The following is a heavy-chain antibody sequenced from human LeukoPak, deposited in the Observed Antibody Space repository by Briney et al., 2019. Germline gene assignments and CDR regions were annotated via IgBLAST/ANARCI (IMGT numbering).Heavy chain of an antibody. CDR3: ARDRGYNNYAGAFDF. J-gene: IGHJ3*01. CDR1: GFTVSSNY. D-gene: IGHD4-11*01. V-gene: IGHV3-9*03. CDR2: ITWNSGRI. Sequence: GGSLRLSCAASGFTVSSNYMSWVRQAPGKGLEWVSGITWNSGRIVYADSVKGRFTISRDNAKNSLFLQMDSLRAEDMALYYCARDRGYNNYAGAFDFWGQGTMVTVSS.